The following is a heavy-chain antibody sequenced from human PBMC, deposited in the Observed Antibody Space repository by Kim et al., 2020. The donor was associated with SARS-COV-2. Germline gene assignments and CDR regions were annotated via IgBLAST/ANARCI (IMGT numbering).Heavy chain of an antibody. CDR1: GFTVSSNY. J-gene: IGHJ6*02. CDR2: IYSGGST. CDR3: ARDLRFGEYYYYYGMDV. V-gene: IGHV3-66*01. Sequence: GGSLRLSCAASGFTVSSNYMSWVRQAPGKGLEWVSVIYSGGSTYYADSVKGRFTISRDNSKNTLYLQMNSLRAEDTAVYYCARDLRFGEYYYYYGMDVWGQGTTVTVSS. D-gene: IGHD3-10*01.